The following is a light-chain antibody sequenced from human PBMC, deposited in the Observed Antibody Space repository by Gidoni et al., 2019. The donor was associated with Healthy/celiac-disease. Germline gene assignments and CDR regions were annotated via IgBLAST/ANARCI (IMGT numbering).Light chain of an antibody. J-gene: IGKJ5*01. CDR3: QQYNSLIT. CDR2: KAS. Sequence: DIQMTQSPSTLSASVGDRVTITCRASQSISSWLAWYQQKPGKAPKLLIYKASSLESGVPSRFSCSGSGTEFTLTISSLQPDDFATYYCQQYNSLITFGQGTRLEIK. CDR1: QSISSW. V-gene: IGKV1-5*03.